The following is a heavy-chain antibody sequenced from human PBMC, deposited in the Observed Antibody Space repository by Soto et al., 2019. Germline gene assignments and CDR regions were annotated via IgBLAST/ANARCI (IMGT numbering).Heavy chain of an antibody. J-gene: IGHJ5*02. CDR1: GFTFSSYA. CDR3: ARERIVVVVAATYNWFDP. V-gene: IGHV3-30-3*01. CDR2: ISYDGSNK. Sequence: QVQLVESGGGVAQPGRSLRLSCAASGFTFSSYAMHWVRQAPGKGLEWVAVISYDGSNKYYADSVKGRFTISRDNSKNTLYLQMNSLRAEDTAVYYCARERIVVVVAATYNWFDPWGQGTLVTVSS. D-gene: IGHD2-15*01.